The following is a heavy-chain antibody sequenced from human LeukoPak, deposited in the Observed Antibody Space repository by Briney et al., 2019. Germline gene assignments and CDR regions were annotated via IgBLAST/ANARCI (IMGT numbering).Heavy chain of an antibody. CDR3: ARRGEKVYIV. Sequence: SETLSLTCTVSGGSISSSSYYWSWIRQPPGKGLEWIGEINHSGSTNYNPSLKSRVTISVDTSKNQFSLKLSSVTAADTAVYYCARRGEKVYIVWGQGTLVTVSS. D-gene: IGHD5-12*01. CDR1: GGSISSSSYY. J-gene: IGHJ4*02. CDR2: INHSGST. V-gene: IGHV4-39*07.